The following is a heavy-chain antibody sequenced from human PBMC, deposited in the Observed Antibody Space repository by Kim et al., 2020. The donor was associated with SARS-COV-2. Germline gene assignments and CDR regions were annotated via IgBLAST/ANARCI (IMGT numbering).Heavy chain of an antibody. CDR2: INGYNGKT. CDR1: GYTFTTYG. CDR3: ARDDIAVRPRYYYGMAV. D-gene: IGHD3-10*02. Sequence: ASVKVSCKPSGYTFTTYGISWVRQAPGQGLEWMGWINGYNGKTNYSQRFQGRVSMTTDTSTSTAYLDMRSLRSDDTAVYYCARDDIAVRPRYYYGMAVWGQGTTVTVS. J-gene: IGHJ6*02. V-gene: IGHV1-18*01.